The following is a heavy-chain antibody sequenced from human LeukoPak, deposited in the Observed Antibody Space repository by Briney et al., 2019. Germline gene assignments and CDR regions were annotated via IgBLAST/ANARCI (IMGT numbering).Heavy chain of an antibody. D-gene: IGHD6-13*01. CDR2: IIPIFGIA. V-gene: IGHV1-69*04. CDR1: GGTFSSYA. Sequence: SVKVSCKASGGTFSSYAISWVRQAPGQGLEWMGRIIPIFGIANYAQKFQGRVTITADKSTGTAYMELSSLRSEDTAVYYCASCPGIAAGGFGMDVWGQGTTVTVSS. J-gene: IGHJ6*02. CDR3: ASCPGIAAGGFGMDV.